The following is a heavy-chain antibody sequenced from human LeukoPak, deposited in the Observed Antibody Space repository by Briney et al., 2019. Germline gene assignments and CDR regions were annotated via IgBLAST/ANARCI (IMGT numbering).Heavy chain of an antibody. D-gene: IGHD1-26*01. J-gene: IGHJ4*02. V-gene: IGHV3-23*01. CDR1: GFTFSSYA. CDR2: ISGSGGST. CDR3: AKAGSPRRFDY. Sequence: TGGPLRLSCAASGFTFSSYAMSWVRQAPGKGLEWVSAISGSGGSTYYADSVKGRFTISRDNSKNTLYLEMNSLRAEDTAVYYSAKAGSPRRFDYWGQGTLVTVSS.